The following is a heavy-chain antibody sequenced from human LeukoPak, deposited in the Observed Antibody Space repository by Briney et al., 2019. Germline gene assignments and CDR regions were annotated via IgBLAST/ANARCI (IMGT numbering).Heavy chain of an antibody. D-gene: IGHD2-15*01. CDR3: ARGREDIVVVVAATLDY. V-gene: IGHV4-34*01. CDR1: GGSLSGYY. J-gene: IGHJ4*02. Sequence: SETLSLTCAVHGGSLSGYYWSWIRQPPGKGLEWIGEINHSGSTNYNPSLKSRVTISVDTSKNQFSLKLSSVTAADTAVYYCARGREDIVVVVAATLDYWGQGTLVTVSS. CDR2: INHSGST.